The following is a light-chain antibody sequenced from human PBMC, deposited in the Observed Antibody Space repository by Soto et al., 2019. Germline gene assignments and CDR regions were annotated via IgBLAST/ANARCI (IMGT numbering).Light chain of an antibody. CDR3: VAWDDSLSAVL. Sequence: QPVLTQPPSASGTPGQRVTISCSGSSSNIGSNYVYWYQQVPGTAPKLLIYSNNQRPSGVPDRFSAFKSGTSSSLAISGLRSEDEADYYCVAWDDSLSAVLFGGGTQLTVL. J-gene: IGLJ2*01. V-gene: IGLV1-47*01. CDR2: SNN. CDR1: SSNIGSNY.